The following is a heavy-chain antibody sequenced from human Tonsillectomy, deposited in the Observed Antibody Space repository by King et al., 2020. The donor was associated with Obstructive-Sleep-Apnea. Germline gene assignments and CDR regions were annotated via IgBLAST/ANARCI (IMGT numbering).Heavy chain of an antibody. CDR3: ARVRGEYYYYAMDV. Sequence: QLQESGSGLVKPSQTLSLACTVSGGSIISNFYSWSWIRQPPGKGLDWIGYIYHSGSTYYNPSLQSRVTISVDRSKNQFSLKLSSVTAADTAVYYCARVRGEYYYYAMDVWGQGTTVTVSS. CDR2: IYHSGST. J-gene: IGHJ6*02. D-gene: IGHD3-10*01. CDR1: GGSIISNFYS. V-gene: IGHV4-30-2*01.